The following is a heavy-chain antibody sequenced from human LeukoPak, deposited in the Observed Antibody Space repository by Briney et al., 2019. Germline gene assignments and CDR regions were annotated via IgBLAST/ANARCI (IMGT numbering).Heavy chain of an antibody. V-gene: IGHV3-30*18. CDR1: GFTFGIYA. CDR2: ISYDGRNK. Sequence: PGGSLRLSCAASGFTFGIYAMTWVRQAPGKGLEWVAVISYDGRNKKYADSVKGRFTISRDNSKNTLFLQMNSLRAEDTAVYHCAKIEGVGPFELLGYYGMDVWGQGTTVTVSS. CDR3: AKIEGVGPFELLGYYGMDV. J-gene: IGHJ6*02. D-gene: IGHD2-8*01.